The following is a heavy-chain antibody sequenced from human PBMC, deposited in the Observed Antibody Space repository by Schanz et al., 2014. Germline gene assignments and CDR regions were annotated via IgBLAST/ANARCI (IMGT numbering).Heavy chain of an antibody. Sequence: EVQLVESGGGLVQPGGSLRLSCAASGFIFSTYNMNWVRQAPGKGLEWVSAISGSGAGTYYADSVKGRFTISRDNSKNTLYLQMNSLRAEDTAVYYCAKGRGGTSSEGLDQYYGMDVWGQGTTVTVSS. D-gene: IGHD6-6*01. CDR1: GFIFSTYN. CDR2: ISGSGAGT. CDR3: AKGRGGTSSEGLDQYYGMDV. V-gene: IGHV3-23*04. J-gene: IGHJ6*02.